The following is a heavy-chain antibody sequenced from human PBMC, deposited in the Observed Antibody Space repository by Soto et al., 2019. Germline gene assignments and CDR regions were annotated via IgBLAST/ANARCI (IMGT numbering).Heavy chain of an antibody. CDR1: GYAFTRYY. J-gene: IGHJ5*02. V-gene: IGHV1-46*01. Sequence: QVQLVQSGSEVKQPGASVRVSCQASGYAFTRYYIHWVRRAPGQGLEWMGVINPSGGSTSYTQKFRGRVTMTSDTSTNTVFMDLRSLTSEDTAVYYCARAEYDILTGLYRGNYFDPWGQGTLVTVSS. CDR3: ARAEYDILTGLYRGNYFDP. D-gene: IGHD3-9*01. CDR2: INPSGGST.